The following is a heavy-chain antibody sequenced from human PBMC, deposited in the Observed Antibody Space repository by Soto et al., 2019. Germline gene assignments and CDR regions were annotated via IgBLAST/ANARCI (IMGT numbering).Heavy chain of an antibody. CDR1: GFTFSSYA. V-gene: IGHV3-30*18. J-gene: IGHJ4*02. D-gene: IGHD2-8*01. CDR2: ISYDGTDS. Sequence: QVQLVESGGGVVQPGRSLRLSCAASGFTFSSYAMHWVRQAPGKGLEWVAVISYDGTDSYYVDSVKGRFTISRDNSKNTLYLQMNSLRDEDTAMYYCAKESLVYAFDYWGQGTLVTVSS. CDR3: AKESLVYAFDY.